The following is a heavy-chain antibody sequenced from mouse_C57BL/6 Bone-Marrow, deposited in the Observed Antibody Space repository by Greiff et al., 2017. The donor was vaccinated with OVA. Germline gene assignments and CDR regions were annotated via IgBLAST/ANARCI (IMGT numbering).Heavy chain of an antibody. V-gene: IGHV7-3*01. D-gene: IGHD2-1*01. CDR1: FTFTDYY. Sequence: DVHLVESGGGLVQPGGFTFTDYYMSWVRQPPGKALEWLGFIRNKANGYTTEYSASVKGRFTISRDNSQSILYLQMNALRAEDSATYYCARYGNYVMDYWGQGTSVTVSS. CDR2: IRNKANGYTT. J-gene: IGHJ4*01. CDR3: ARYGNYVMDY.